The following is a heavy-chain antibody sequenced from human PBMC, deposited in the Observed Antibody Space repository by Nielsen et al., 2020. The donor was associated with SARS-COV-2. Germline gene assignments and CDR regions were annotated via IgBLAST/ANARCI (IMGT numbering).Heavy chain of an antibody. J-gene: IGHJ6*02. CDR1: GFTFSSYS. D-gene: IGHD2-2*01. Sequence: GGSLRLSCAASGFTFSSYSMNWVRQAPGKGLEWVSSISSSSSYIYYADSVKGRFTISRDNAKNSLYLQMNSLRAEDTAVYYCARAHIVVVPAAMRSYYYYGMDVWGQGTTVTVSS. CDR3: ARAHIVVVPAAMRSYYYYGMDV. V-gene: IGHV3-21*01. CDR2: ISSSSSYI.